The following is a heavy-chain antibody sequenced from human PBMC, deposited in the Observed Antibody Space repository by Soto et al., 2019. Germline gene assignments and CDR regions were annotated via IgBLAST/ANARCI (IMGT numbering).Heavy chain of an antibody. CDR3: AKHASYYDFWSGSLPAGMDV. CDR2: ISYDGSNK. J-gene: IGHJ6*04. D-gene: IGHD3-3*01. Sequence: GGSLRLSCAASGFTFSSYGMHGVRQAPGKGLEWVAVISYDGSNKYYADSVKGRFTISRDNSKNTLYLQMNSLRAEDTAVYYCAKHASYYDFWSGSLPAGMDVWGKGTTVTVSS. V-gene: IGHV3-30*18. CDR1: GFTFSSYG.